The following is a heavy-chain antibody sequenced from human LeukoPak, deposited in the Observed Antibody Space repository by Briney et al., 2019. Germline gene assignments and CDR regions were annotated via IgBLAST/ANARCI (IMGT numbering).Heavy chain of an antibody. CDR2: LSPEGSDK. J-gene: IGHJ4*02. CDR1: GFSFRTYW. Sequence: GGALRLSCAASGFSFRTYWMTWVRQAPGKGREWVANLSPEGSDKFYVDSVKGRFTIFRDNAKNSLYLQMNSLRAEDTALYYCAKGAQDYRFDYWGQGTLVTVSS. CDR3: AKGAQDYRFDY. V-gene: IGHV3-7*03. D-gene: IGHD4-11*01.